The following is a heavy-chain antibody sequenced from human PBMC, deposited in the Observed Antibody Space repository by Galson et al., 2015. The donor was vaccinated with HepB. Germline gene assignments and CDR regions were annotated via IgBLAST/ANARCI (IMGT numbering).Heavy chain of an antibody. CDR3: ARGNYGVLERVTTWYY. CDR2: ISAYNGNT. J-gene: IGHJ4*02. V-gene: IGHV1-18*04. Sequence: SEKVFCKASGYTFTSYGISWVRQAPGQGLEWMGWISAYNGNTNYAQKLQGRVTMTTDTSTSTAYMELRSLRSDDTAVYYCARGNYGVLERVTTWYYWGQGTLVTVSS. CDR1: GYTFTSYG. D-gene: IGHD4-17*01.